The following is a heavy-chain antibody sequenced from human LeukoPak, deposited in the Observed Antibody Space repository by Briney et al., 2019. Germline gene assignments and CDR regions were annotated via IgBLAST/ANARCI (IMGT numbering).Heavy chain of an antibody. J-gene: IGHJ6*04. CDR1: GFTFSSYG. CDR2: ISYDGSNK. CDR3: AKSRESDYYYGMDV. D-gene: IGHD3-10*01. V-gene: IGHV3-30*18. Sequence: PGGSLRLSCAASGFTFSSYGMHWVRQAPGKGLEWVAVISYDGSNKYYADSVKGRFTISRDNSKNTLYLQMNSLRAEDTAVYYCAKSRESDYYYGMDVWGKGTTVTASS.